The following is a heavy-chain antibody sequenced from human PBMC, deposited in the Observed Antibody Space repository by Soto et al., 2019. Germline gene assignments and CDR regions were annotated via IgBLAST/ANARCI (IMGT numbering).Heavy chain of an antibody. J-gene: IGHJ6*02. D-gene: IGHD5-18*01. CDR1: GHSLPELS. CDR2: IIPIFGTA. Sequence: ASVKVSCKVSGHSLPELSIHWVRQAPGQGLEWMGGIIPIFGTANYAQKFQGRVTITADKSTSTAYMELSSLRSEDTAVYYCARDLVDTAMVTYYYYYGMDVWG. CDR3: ARDLVDTAMVTYYYYYGMDV. V-gene: IGHV1-69*06.